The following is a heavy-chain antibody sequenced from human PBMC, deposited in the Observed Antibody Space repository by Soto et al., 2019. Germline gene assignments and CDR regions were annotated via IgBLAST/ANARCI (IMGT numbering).Heavy chain of an antibody. CDR1: GGSVSSVDSS. V-gene: IGHV4-30-2*01. CDR3: ARASGVYRLFYX. CDR2: MYHSGTT. Sequence: SETLSLTCAVLGGSVSSVDSSWSWIRQPPGKGLQLIGYMYHSGTTKYNPSLKSRVTISIDRSKNLFSLNLTSVTAADTAVYYCARASGVYRLFYXWGQGTRFTVSX. J-gene: IGHJ4*02. D-gene: IGHD2-8*01.